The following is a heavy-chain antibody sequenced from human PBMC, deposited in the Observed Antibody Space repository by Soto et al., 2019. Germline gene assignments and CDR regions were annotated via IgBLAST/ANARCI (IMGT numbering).Heavy chain of an antibody. CDR3: ARDKTGSSSGHYYGMDV. V-gene: IGHV1-69*01. J-gene: IGHJ6*02. CDR1: GGTFSSYA. D-gene: IGHD2-15*01. Sequence: QVQLVQSGAEVKKPGSSVKVSCKASGGTFSSYAISWVRQAPGQGLEWMGGIIPIFGTANYAQKFQGRVTITADESTSTAYMELSSLRSEDTAVYYCARDKTGSSSGHYYGMDVWGQGTTVTVSS. CDR2: IIPIFGTA.